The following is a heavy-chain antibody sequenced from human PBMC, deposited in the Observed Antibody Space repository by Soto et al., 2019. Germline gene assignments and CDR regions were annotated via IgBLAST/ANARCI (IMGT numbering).Heavy chain of an antibody. CDR1: GGTFSNFV. V-gene: IGHV1-69*06. J-gene: IGHJ4*02. D-gene: IGHD6-19*01. Sequence: ASVKVSCKASGGTFSNFVISWVRQAPGQGLEWMGGNIPIFGTANYAQKFQGRVTIIADTSASTAYMELSSLRSEDTAVYYCARRLLSGYSSGWYNYFDYWGQGTLVTVSS. CDR2: NIPIFGTA. CDR3: ARRLLSGYSSGWYNYFDY.